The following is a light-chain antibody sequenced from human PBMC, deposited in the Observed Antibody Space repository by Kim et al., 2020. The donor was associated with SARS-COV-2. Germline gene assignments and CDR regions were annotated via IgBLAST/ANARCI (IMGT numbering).Light chain of an antibody. CDR3: SSYTSSSTLV. Sequence: GQSVAISCTGTSSDVGSYNRVAWYQQPPGTAPKRMIYEVSNRPSGVPDRFSGSKSGNTASLTISGLQAEDEADYYCSSYTSSSTLVFGGGTQLTVL. J-gene: IGLJ2*01. CDR1: SSDVGSYNR. CDR2: EVS. V-gene: IGLV2-18*02.